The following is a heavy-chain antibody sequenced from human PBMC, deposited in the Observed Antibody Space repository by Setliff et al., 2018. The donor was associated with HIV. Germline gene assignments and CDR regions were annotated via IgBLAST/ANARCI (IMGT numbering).Heavy chain of an antibody. Sequence: SETLSLTCTVSGDSISSYYWSWIRQPPGKGLEWIGYIYYSGSTNYNPSLKSRVTISVDTSKNQLSLKLSSVTAADTAVYYCARHRDPPGSRWIFYYYYMDLWGGGTTVTVSS. CDR2: IYYSGST. CDR3: ARHRDPPGSRWIFYYYYMDL. D-gene: IGHD6-13*01. J-gene: IGHJ6*03. CDR1: GDSISSYY. V-gene: IGHV4-59*01.